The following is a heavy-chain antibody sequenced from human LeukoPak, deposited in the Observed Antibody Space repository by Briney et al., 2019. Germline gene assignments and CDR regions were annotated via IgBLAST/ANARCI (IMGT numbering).Heavy chain of an antibody. Sequence: SETLSLTCTVSGGSISSYYWSWIRQPPGKGLEWIGYIYYSGSTNYNPSLKSRVTISVDTSKNQFSLKLSSVTAADTAVYYCARYYYDSSGWFDPWGQGTLVTVSS. J-gene: IGHJ5*02. CDR3: ARYYYDSSGWFDP. CDR1: GGSISSYY. D-gene: IGHD3-22*01. V-gene: IGHV4-59*12. CDR2: IYYSGST.